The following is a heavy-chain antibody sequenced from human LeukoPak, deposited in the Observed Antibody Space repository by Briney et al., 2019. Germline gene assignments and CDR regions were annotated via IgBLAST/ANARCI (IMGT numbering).Heavy chain of an antibody. CDR3: ASGTTGTTWSYGMDV. Sequence: GRSLRLSCVASGLTFSSYAMHWVRQAPGKGLEWVAAISYDGRDKYYADSVKGRFTISRDNSKNTVYLQMSSLRAEDTAVYYCASGTTGTTWSYGMDVWGQGTTVTVSS. CDR1: GLTFSSYA. V-gene: IGHV3-30*04. J-gene: IGHJ6*02. D-gene: IGHD1-1*01. CDR2: ISYDGRDK.